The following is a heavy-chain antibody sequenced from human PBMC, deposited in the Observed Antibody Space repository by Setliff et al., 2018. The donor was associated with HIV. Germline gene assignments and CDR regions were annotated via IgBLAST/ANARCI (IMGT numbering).Heavy chain of an antibody. CDR3: ASSDYGGNSGHFQH. V-gene: IGHV1-2*02. D-gene: IGHD4-17*01. CDR1: AHTFTGYY. J-gene: IGHJ1*01. CDR2: INPNSGGT. Sequence: ASVKVSCKASAHTFTGYYVHWVRQAPGQGLEWMGWINPNSGGTNYAQKFQGRVTMTRDTSISTAYMELNSLRSEDTAVYYCASSDYGGNSGHFQHWGQGTLVTVSS.